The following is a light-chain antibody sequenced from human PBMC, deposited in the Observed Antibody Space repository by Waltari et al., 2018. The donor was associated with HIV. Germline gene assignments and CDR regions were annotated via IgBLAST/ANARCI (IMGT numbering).Light chain of an antibody. V-gene: IGLV3-21*02. CDR1: NIGSYS. CDR2: DDT. Sequence: SYVLTQPPSVSVAPGQTARIPCGGNNIGSYSVHWYQQKPGQAPVLVIYDDTDRPSGIPERFSGSNSGNTATLTISRVGAGDEADYYCQLWDSITDHVVFGGGTKLTVL. CDR3: QLWDSITDHVV. J-gene: IGLJ2*01.